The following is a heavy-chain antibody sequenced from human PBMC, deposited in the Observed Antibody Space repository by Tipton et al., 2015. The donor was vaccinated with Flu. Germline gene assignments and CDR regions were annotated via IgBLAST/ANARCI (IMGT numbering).Heavy chain of an antibody. Sequence: GEALDSRYYWGWIRQPPGQGLEWIGNIHRSGTTYRNPSLKSRVIMSVETSKNQFSLKLSSVTAADTAVYYCARHTGDSVRGVIDYWGQGTLVTVSS. J-gene: IGHJ4*02. CDR3: ARHTGDSVRGVIDY. D-gene: IGHD3-10*02. CDR1: GEALDSRYY. CDR2: IHRSGTT. V-gene: IGHV4-38-2*01.